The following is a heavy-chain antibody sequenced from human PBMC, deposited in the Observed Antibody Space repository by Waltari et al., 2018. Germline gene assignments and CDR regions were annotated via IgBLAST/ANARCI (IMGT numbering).Heavy chain of an antibody. CDR3: VRDRRDSTIVGAVTKYYDCMDV. CDR1: GYSIRSGSY. Sequence: QVQLHESGPGLVKPSETLSLTCAVSGYSIRSGSYWGWIRQAPGKGLEWVGSIYQSGTARDNTCVKRRGSMSRDTAKEQFCLRVNSMTAADAAVYYCVRDRRDSTIVGAVTKYYDCMDVWGQGRTV. J-gene: IGHJ6*03. D-gene: IGHD3-3*01. CDR2: IYQSGTA. V-gene: IGHV4-38-2*02.